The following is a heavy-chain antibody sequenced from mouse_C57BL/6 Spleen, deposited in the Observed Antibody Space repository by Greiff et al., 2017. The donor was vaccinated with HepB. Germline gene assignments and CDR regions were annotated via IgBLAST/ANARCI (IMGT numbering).Heavy chain of an antibody. Sequence: QVQLQQPGAELVKPGASVKLSCKASGYTFTSYWMQWVKQRPGQGLEWSGEIDPSDSYTNYNQKFKGKATLTVDTSSSTAYMQLSSLTSEDSAVYYCARPRGITTAVPFAYWGQGTLVTVSA. CDR3: ARPRGITTAVPFAY. CDR2: IDPSDSYT. D-gene: IGHD1-2*01. V-gene: IGHV1-50*01. CDR1: GYTFTSYW. J-gene: IGHJ3*01.